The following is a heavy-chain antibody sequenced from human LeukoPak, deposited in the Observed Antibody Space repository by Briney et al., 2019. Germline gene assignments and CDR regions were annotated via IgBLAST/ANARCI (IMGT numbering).Heavy chain of an antibody. J-gene: IGHJ3*02. CDR1: GDSVSSNSAT. Sequence: SQTLSLTCAISGDSVSSNSATWNWIRQSPSRGLEWLGRTYYKSKWYSDYAVSVKSRITINSDTSKNHFSLQLNSVTPEDTAVYYCAGVSSPWSPRDAFDIWGQGTMVTVSS. CDR2: TYYKSKWYS. V-gene: IGHV6-1*01. CDR3: AGVSSPWSPRDAFDI. D-gene: IGHD1-26*01.